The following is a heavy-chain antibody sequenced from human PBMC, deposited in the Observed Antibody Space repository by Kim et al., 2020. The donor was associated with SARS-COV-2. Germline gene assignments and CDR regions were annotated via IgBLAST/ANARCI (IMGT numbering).Heavy chain of an antibody. D-gene: IGHD2-15*01. J-gene: IGHJ5*02. CDR1: GGSISSGGYY. CDR3: ARDPGPYCSGGSCAGWFDP. CDR2: IYYSGST. V-gene: IGHV4-31*03. Sequence: SETLSLTCTVSGGSISSGGYYWSWIRQHPGKGLEWIGYIYYSGSTYYNPSLKSRVTISVDTSKNQFSLKLSSVTAADTAVYYCARDPGPYCSGGSCAGWFDPWGQGTLVTVSS.